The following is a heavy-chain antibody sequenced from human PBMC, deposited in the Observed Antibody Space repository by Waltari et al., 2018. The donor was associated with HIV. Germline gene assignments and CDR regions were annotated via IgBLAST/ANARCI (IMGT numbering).Heavy chain of an antibody. CDR2: IVAIIGSE. J-gene: IGHJ3*02. V-gene: IGHV1-69*12. CDR3: ATAWAWGWEVPANFDM. CDR1: GGTFYSSS. Sequence: QAQLVQSGAVVMSPGTSVKVSCKASGGTFYSSSSSHVTWVRQAPGQGLEGMGGIVAIIGSEHVAPSMRGRLKFSVDEFTSTMELRSLTSEDTATYYCATAWAWGWEVPANFDMWGQGTTVTVSS. D-gene: IGHD1-26*01.